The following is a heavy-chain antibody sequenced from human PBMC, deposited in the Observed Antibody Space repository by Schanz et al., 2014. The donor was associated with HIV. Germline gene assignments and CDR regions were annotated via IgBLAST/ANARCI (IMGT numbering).Heavy chain of an antibody. CDR2: ISGSGVST. Sequence: VQLVESGGGLVKPGRSLRLSCTASGFTFGDYPMSWVRQAPGKGLEWVSSISGSGVSTFYAGSVKGRFTISRDNSKKMLFLQMNRLRAEDTAVYYCAIRTPMISFGAFDIWGRGTMVTVSS. J-gene: IGHJ3*02. CDR1: GFTFGDYP. V-gene: IGHV3-23*04. CDR3: AIRTPMISFGAFDI. D-gene: IGHD3-16*01.